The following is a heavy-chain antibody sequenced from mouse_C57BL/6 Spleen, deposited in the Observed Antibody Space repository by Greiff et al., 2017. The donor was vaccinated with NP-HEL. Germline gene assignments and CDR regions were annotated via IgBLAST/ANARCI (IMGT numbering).Heavy chain of an antibody. V-gene: IGHV5-17*01. D-gene: IGHD1-1*01. CDR2: ISSGSSTI. CDR1: GFTFIDYG. Sequence: DVHLVESGGGLVKPGGSLKLSCAASGFTFIDYGMHWVRQAPEKGLEWVAYISSGSSTIYYADTVKGRFTISRDNAKNTLFLQMTSLRSEDTAMYYCARRDYYGSWYFDVWGTGTTVTVSS. J-gene: IGHJ1*03. CDR3: ARRDYYGSWYFDV.